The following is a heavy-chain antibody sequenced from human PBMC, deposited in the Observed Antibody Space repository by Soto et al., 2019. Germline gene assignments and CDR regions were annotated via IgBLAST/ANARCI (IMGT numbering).Heavy chain of an antibody. CDR3: ARYIVATKYLDY. CDR1: GFTFSDHY. J-gene: IGHJ4*02. Sequence: ESGGGLVQPGGSLRLSCAASGFTFSDHYMDWVRQAPGEGLEWIGRIKNKPKSYTTQYAASVKGRFTISRDDSINSLHLQMESLRADDTAVYYCARYIVATKYLDYWGQGTLVTVSS. V-gene: IGHV3-72*01. CDR2: IKNKPKSYTT. D-gene: IGHD5-12*01.